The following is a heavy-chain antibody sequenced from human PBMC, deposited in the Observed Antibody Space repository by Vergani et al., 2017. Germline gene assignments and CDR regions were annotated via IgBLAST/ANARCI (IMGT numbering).Heavy chain of an antibody. CDR2: ISGSGGST. V-gene: IGHV3-23*01. CDR3: AKDFVPGRAFDI. J-gene: IGHJ3*02. CDR1: GFTFSSYA. Sequence: EVQLLESGGGLVQPGGSLRLSCAASGFTFSSYAMSWVRQAPGKGLEWVSAISGSGGSTYYADSVKGRFTISRDNSKNTVFLQMNSLRPEDTALYYCAKDFVPGRAFDIWGQGTMVTVSS.